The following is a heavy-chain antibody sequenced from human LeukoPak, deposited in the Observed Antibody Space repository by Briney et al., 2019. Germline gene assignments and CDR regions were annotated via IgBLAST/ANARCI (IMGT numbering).Heavy chain of an antibody. D-gene: IGHD1-1*01. CDR2: IYHSGST. CDR1: GYSISSGYY. Sequence: SETLSLTCTVSGYSISSGYYWGWIRQPPGKGLEWIGSIYHSGSTYYNPSLKSRVTISVDTSKNQFSLKLSSVTAADTAVYYCARAERPYNWFDPWGQGTLVTVSS. J-gene: IGHJ5*02. CDR3: ARAERPYNWFDP. V-gene: IGHV4-38-2*02.